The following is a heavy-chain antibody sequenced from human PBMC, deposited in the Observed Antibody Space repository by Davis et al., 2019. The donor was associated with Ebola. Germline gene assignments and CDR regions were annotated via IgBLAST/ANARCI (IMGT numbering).Heavy chain of an antibody. Sequence: GGSLRLSCAASGFTFSSYAMHWVRQAPGKGLEWVAIINQDESEKYYVDSVKGRFTISRDNAKNSLFMQMNSLRAEETAVYYCVSGDGRGSSYDMDVWGQGTTVTVSS. CDR2: INQDESEK. CDR3: VSGDGRGSSYDMDV. J-gene: IGHJ6*02. CDR1: GFTFSSYA. D-gene: IGHD5-12*01. V-gene: IGHV3-7*03.